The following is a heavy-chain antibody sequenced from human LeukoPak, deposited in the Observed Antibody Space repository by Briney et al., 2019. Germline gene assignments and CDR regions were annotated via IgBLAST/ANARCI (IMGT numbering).Heavy chain of an antibody. CDR3: ARGDHGSGSYYDF. CDR1: GFTSSSFG. CDR2: IWYDGSDK. J-gene: IGHJ4*02. D-gene: IGHD3-10*01. V-gene: IGHV3-33*01. Sequence: GGSLRLSCAASGFTSSSFGMHWVRQAPGKGLEWVAIIWYDGSDKYYADSVKGRFTISRDNSKNTLYLQMNSLRAEDTAVYYCARGDHGSGSYYDFWGQGTLVTVSS.